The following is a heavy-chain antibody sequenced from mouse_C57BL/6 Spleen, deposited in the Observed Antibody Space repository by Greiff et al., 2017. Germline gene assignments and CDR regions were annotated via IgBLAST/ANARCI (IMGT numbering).Heavy chain of an antibody. CDR3: ARYYYGTDYAMDY. Sequence: EVQGVESGGGLVQPGGSLSLSCAASGFTFTDYYMSWVRQPPGKALEWLGFIRNKANGYTTEYSASVKGRFTISRDNSQSILYLQRNALRAEDSATYYCARYYYGTDYAMDYGGQGTSVTVSS. CDR2: IRNKANGYTT. D-gene: IGHD1-1*01. J-gene: IGHJ4*01. V-gene: IGHV7-3*01. CDR1: GFTFTDYY.